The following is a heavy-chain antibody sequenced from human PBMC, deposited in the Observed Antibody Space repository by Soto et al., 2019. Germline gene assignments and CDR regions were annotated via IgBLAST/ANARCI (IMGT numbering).Heavy chain of an antibody. CDR2: IDARSNYI. J-gene: IGHJ4*02. V-gene: IGHV3-21*06. D-gene: IGHD1-26*01. CDR1: GFTFSSYS. CDR3: VRENEMAGATSAFEY. Sequence: PGGSLRLSCAASGFTFSSYSMNWVRQAPGKGLEWVSLIDARSNYIYYADSVKGRFTISRDNARNSLYLQMDSLRVEDTAVYYCVRENEMAGATSAFEYWGQGTPVTVSS.